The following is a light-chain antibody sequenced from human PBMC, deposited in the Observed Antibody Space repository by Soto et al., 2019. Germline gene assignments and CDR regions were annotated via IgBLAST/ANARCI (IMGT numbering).Light chain of an antibody. CDR2: WAS. V-gene: IGKV4-1*01. J-gene: IGKJ1*01. Sequence: DIVVTQSPDSLAESLGERATITCKSSQSVLYSPNNKNYLSWYQQKPGQPPKLLIYWASTRESGVPDRFSGSASGTDFTLTISSLQAEDVAVYYCQQCYSPPLTFGQGTKVEIK. CDR3: QQCYSPPLT. CDR1: QSVLYSPNNKNY.